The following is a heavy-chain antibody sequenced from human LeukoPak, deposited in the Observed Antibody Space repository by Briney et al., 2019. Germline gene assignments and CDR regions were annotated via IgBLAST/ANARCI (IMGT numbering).Heavy chain of an antibody. D-gene: IGHD2-15*01. V-gene: IGHV3-23*01. CDR1: GFTFSSYA. CDR3: AKSKLLGYYYYYMDV. CDR2: ISGGSGST. Sequence: PGGSLRLSCAASGFTFSSYAMSWVRQAPGKGLEWVAAISGGSGSTYYAASVKGRFTISGANSKNTLYLQTNSVRAEDTAVYYCAKSKLLGYYYYYMDVWRKGPTVTVSS. J-gene: IGHJ6*03.